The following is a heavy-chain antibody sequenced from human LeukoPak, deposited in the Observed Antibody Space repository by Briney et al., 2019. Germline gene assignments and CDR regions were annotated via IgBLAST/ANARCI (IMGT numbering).Heavy chain of an antibody. CDR1: GFTFSSYG. V-gene: IGHV3-23*01. J-gene: IGHJ4*02. CDR3: ARAPAYYYHSSVGY. CDR2: ISGSGGST. Sequence: GGSLRLSCAASGFTFSSYGMSWVRQAPGKGLEWVSAISGSGGSTYYADYVKGRFTISRDNSKNTLYLQMNSLRAEDTAVYYCARAPAYYYHSSVGYWGQGTLVTVSS. D-gene: IGHD3-22*01.